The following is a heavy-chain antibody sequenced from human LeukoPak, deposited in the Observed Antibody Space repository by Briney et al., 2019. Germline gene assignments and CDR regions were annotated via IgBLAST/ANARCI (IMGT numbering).Heavy chain of an antibody. CDR1: GFTFRHFG. CDR2: MWNGGTHI. Sequence: GTSLRLSCGASGFTFRHFGMQGVRQAPGEGLEWVAVMWNGGTHISYAVSVEGRFPIHMHNFKNTMSLKVHSLSAEHRAVYYCANDTERGFAYSDWLENWGQGSLVIVSS. V-gene: IGHV3-33*06. CDR3: ANDTERGFAYSDWLEN. D-gene: IGHD4-11*01. J-gene: IGHJ5*02.